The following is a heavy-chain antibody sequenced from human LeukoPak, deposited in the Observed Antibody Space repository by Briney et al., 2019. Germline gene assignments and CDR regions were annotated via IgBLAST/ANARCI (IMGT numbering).Heavy chain of an antibody. CDR3: AKDAHYGDYDHFDY. CDR1: GFTFSSYG. Sequence: GGSLRLSCAASGFTFSSYGMHWVRQAPGKGLEWVAVISYDGSNKYYADSVKGRFTISRVNSKNTLYLQMNSLRAEDTAVYYCAKDAHYGDYDHFDYWGQGTLVTVSS. J-gene: IGHJ4*02. CDR2: ISYDGSNK. D-gene: IGHD4-17*01. V-gene: IGHV3-30*18.